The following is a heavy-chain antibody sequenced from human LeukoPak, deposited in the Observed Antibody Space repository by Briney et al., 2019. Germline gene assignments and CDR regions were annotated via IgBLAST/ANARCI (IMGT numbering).Heavy chain of an antibody. CDR3: ARVVRGAVTSNCFDP. J-gene: IGHJ5*02. D-gene: IGHD4-17*01. V-gene: IGHV4-59*07. CDR1: GGSINDYY. CDR2: ISNSGTT. Sequence: PSDTLSLTCTVSGGSINDYYWTWIRQAPGKGLEWLGYISNSGTTDYNPSLKSRVTMSVDTSKNEFSLKVTSVTAVDTAMYYCARVVRGAVTSNCFDPWGQGTLVTVSS.